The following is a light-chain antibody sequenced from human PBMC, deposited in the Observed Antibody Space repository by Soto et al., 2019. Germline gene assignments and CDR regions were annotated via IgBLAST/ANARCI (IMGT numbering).Light chain of an antibody. V-gene: IGLV1-44*01. J-gene: IGLJ2*01. CDR1: SSNSGSNT. CDR3: AAWDNTLNDVV. CDR2: NNN. Sequence: QSVLTQPPSASGTPGQRVTISCSGSSSNSGSNTVNWYQQLPGAAPKLLIYNNNQRPSGVPDRFSGSKSGTSASLAISGLQSADEADYYCAAWDNTLNDVVFGGGTQLTVL.